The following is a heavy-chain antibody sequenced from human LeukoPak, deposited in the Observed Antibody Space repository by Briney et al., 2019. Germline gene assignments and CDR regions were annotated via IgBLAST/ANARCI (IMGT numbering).Heavy chain of an antibody. CDR2: IYYSGST. Sequence: PSETLSLTCTVSGGSISSYYWSWIRQPPGKGLEWIGYIYYSGSTNYNPSLKSRVTISVDTSKNQFSLKLSSVTAADTAVYYCARGGELLDAFDIWGQGKMVTGSS. CDR1: GGSISSYY. J-gene: IGHJ3*02. CDR3: ARGGELLDAFDI. D-gene: IGHD1-26*01. V-gene: IGHV4-59*01.